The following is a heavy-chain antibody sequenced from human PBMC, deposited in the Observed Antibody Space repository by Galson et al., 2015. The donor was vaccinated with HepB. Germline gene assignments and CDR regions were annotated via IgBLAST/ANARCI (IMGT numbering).Heavy chain of an antibody. CDR2: IIPIFGTA. J-gene: IGHJ4*02. D-gene: IGHD2-21*01. V-gene: IGHV1-69*13. Sequence: SVKVSCKASGGTFSSYAISWVRQAPGQGLEWMGGIIPIFGTANYAQKFQGRVTITADESTSTAYMELSSLRSEDTAVYYCARGDDDKIIPGDYWGQGTLVTVSS. CDR1: GGTFSSYA. CDR3: ARGDDDKIIPGDY.